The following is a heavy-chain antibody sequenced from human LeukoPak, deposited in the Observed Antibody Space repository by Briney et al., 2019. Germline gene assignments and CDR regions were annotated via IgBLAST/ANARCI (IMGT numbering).Heavy chain of an antibody. CDR2: IYTSGST. V-gene: IGHV4-61*02. CDR3: ARATNSVNDAFDI. J-gene: IGHJ3*02. CDR1: GGSISSGSYY. Sequence: SETLSLTCTVSGGSISSGSYYWSWIRQPAGKGLEWIGRIYTSGSTNYNPSLKSRVTISVDTSKNQFSLNLSSVTAADTAVYYCARATNSVNDAFDIWGQGTMVTVSS.